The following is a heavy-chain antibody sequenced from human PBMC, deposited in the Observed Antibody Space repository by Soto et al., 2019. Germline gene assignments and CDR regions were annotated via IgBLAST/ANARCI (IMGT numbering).Heavy chain of an antibody. Sequence: GGSLRLSCAASGFTFSSYSMNWVRQAPGKGLEWVAVIWYDGSNIYYADSVKGRFTISRDNSKNTLYLQMNSLRAEDTAVYYCARFSSGWPHSDYWGQGTLVTVSS. V-gene: IGHV3-33*08. J-gene: IGHJ4*02. CDR3: ARFSSGWPHSDY. CDR2: IWYDGSNI. D-gene: IGHD6-19*01. CDR1: GFTFSSYS.